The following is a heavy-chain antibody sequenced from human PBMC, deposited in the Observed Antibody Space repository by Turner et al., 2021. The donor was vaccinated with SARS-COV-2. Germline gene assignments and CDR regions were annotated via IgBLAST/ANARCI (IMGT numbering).Heavy chain of an antibody. CDR2: ISSNGGST. CDR1: GFTFSSYA. Sequence: EVQRVESGGGLVQHGESLRLSCSASGFTFSSYAMTWVRQAPGKGLEYVSAISSNGGSTYYADSVKGRFSISRDNSKNTVYLQMSSLRVDDTAIYYCFGSGWYLGDYWGQGALVTVSS. J-gene: IGHJ4*02. CDR3: FGSGWYLGDY. V-gene: IGHV3-64D*06. D-gene: IGHD6-19*01.